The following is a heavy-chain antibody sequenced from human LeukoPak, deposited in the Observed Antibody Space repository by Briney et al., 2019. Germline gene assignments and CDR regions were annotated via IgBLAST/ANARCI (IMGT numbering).Heavy chain of an antibody. D-gene: IGHD2/OR15-2a*01. V-gene: IGHV3-23*01. CDR3: PKGPFVRGFDY. CDR2: ISGSGGST. Sequence: GGSLGLSCAASGFTFSSYAMSWVRQAPGKGLEWVSAISGSGGSTYYADSVKGRFTISRDNSKNTLYLQMNSLRAEDTAVYSCPKGPFVRGFDYWGQGTLVTVSS. J-gene: IGHJ4*02. CDR1: GFTFSSYA.